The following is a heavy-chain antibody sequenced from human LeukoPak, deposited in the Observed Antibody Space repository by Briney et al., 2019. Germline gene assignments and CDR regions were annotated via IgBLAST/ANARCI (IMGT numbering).Heavy chain of an antibody. J-gene: IGHJ5*02. CDR2: ISYDGSNK. CDR1: GFTFSSYG. Sequence: GGSLRLSCAASGFTFSSYGMHWVRQAPGKGLEWVAVISYDGSNKYYADSVKGRFTISRDNSKNTLYLQMNSLRAEDTAVYYCAKDLIFSANYDSSGYPNWFDPWGQGTLVTVSS. V-gene: IGHV3-30*18. D-gene: IGHD3-22*01. CDR3: AKDLIFSANYDSSGYPNWFDP.